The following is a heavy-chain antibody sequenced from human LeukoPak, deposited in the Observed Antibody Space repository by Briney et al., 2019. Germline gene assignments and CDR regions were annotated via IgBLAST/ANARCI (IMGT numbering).Heavy chain of an antibody. CDR2: IRGSGGGT. CDR1: GFTFSSYA. Sequence: GGSLRLSCAASGFTFSSYAMSWVRQAPGKGLEWVSAIRGSGGGTNYGDSVKGRFTISRDNSKNTLSLQMNSLRAEDTAVYYCAKDQVWSGGNRRLDYWGQGTLVTVSS. D-gene: IGHD4-23*01. V-gene: IGHV3-23*01. CDR3: AKDQVWSGGNRRLDY. J-gene: IGHJ4*02.